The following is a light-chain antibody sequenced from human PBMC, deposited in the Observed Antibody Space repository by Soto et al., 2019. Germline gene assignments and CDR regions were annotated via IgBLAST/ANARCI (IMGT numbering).Light chain of an antibody. CDR2: GAS. V-gene: IGKV3D-15*01. J-gene: IGKJ3*01. CDR3: QQYNNWPLT. Sequence: EIVMTQSPATLSVSPGERATLSCRASQSLSSNVAWYQQKPGQVPRLLIYGASTRATGIPARFSGSRSGTEFTHTISSLQSEDFAVYYCQQYNNWPLTFGPGTKVDIK. CDR1: QSLSSN.